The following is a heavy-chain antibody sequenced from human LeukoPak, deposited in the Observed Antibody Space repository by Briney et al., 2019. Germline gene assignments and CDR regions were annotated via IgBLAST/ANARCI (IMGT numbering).Heavy chain of an antibody. V-gene: IGHV3-48*04. Sequence: PGGPLRLSCAASGFSFSSYALNWVRKAPGKGLKWISYISTSISTTKYADSVKGRFTISRDNAKNSLYLQMNSLRAEDTAVYYCARGALAGHFDYWGQGALVTVSS. D-gene: IGHD6-19*01. CDR2: ISTSISTT. CDR3: ARGALAGHFDY. CDR1: GFSFSSYA. J-gene: IGHJ4*02.